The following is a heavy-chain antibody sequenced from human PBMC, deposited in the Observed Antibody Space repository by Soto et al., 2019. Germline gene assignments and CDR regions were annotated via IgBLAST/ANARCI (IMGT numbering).Heavy chain of an antibody. CDR2: IKQDGSEI. CDR1: GFSITTYW. Sequence: EVQLVESGGGLVQPGGSLRISCAVSGFSITTYWMSWVRQAPGKGLQWVASIKQDGSEIYYLDSVRGRFTISRDSAENSLHLLMNSLSAEDTGVYFCARDVGFDYVKWGQGTLVTVSS. D-gene: IGHD3-16*01. CDR3: ARDVGFDYVK. V-gene: IGHV3-7*01. J-gene: IGHJ4*02.